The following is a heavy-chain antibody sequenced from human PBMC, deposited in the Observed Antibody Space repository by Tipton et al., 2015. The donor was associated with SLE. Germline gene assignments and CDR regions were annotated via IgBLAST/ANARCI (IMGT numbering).Heavy chain of an antibody. CDR1: GFTLSDYY. Sequence: SLRLSCAASGFTLSDYYINWIRQAPGKGLEWVSSISNSGRAGLSSTYYADSVKGRFAMSRDNAENSLYLQMTNLRAEDTAVYYCARTADCSSTSCYTGGGYFQHWGQGTLVTVSS. CDR3: ARTADCSSTSCYTGGGYFQH. J-gene: IGHJ1*01. CDR2: ISNSGRAGLSST. V-gene: IGHV3-11*01. D-gene: IGHD2-2*02.